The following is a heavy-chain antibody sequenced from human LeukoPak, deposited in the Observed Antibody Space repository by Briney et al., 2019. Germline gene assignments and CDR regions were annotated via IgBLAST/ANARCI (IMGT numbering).Heavy chain of an antibody. CDR3: ARAGNYRFDY. CDR1: GFTFSSSW. CDR2: INSDGSPI. V-gene: IGHV3-74*01. Sequence: GGSLRLSCAASGFTFSSSWMHWVRQAPGKGLEWVSRINSDGSPIDYADYVKGRFTISTDNAKNTLYLQMNSLRAEDTAVYYCARAGNYRFDYWGQGSLVTVSS. J-gene: IGHJ4*02. D-gene: IGHD3-22*01.